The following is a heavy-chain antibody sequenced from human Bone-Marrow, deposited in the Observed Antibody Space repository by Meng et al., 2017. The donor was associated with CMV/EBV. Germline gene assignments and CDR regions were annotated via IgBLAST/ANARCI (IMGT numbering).Heavy chain of an antibody. D-gene: IGHD1-7*01. Sequence: ASVKVSCKASGYTFTDYTLHWVRQAPGQGLEWMGWINPNSGGTNYAQKFQGRVTMTRDTSISTAYMELSRLRSDDTAVYYCARAPPRSITGTTGSDYYYGMDVWGQGTTVTVSS. V-gene: IGHV1-2*02. CDR3: ARAPPRSITGTTGSDYYYGMDV. CDR2: INPNSGGT. CDR1: GYTFTDYT. J-gene: IGHJ6*02.